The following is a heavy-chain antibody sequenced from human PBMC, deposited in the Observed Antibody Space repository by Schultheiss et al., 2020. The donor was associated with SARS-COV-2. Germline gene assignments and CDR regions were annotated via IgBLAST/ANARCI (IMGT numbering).Heavy chain of an antibody. CDR3: AKVEGLRFLEWLPSTNYYYYGMDV. V-gene: IGHV3-23*01. CDR2: ISGSGGST. J-gene: IGHJ6*02. Sequence: GGSLRLSCAASGFTFSSYAMSWVRQAPGKGLEWVSAISGSGGSTYYADSVKGRFTISRDNSKNTLYLQMNSLRAEDTAVYYCAKVEGLRFLEWLPSTNYYYYGMDVWGQGTTVTVSS. D-gene: IGHD3-3*01. CDR1: GFTFSSYA.